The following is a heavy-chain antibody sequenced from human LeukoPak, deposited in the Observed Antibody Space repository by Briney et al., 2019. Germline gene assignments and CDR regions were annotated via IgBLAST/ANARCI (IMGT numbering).Heavy chain of an antibody. Sequence: SETLSLTCAVYDGSFSGYYWSWIRQPPGKGLEWIGEINHSGSTNYNPPLKSRVTISGDPSKNQFSLKLSSVTAADTAVYYCARGLQDSCGYYYFDYWGQGTLVTVSS. CDR2: INHSGST. CDR1: DGSFSGYY. CDR3: ARGLQDSCGYYYFDY. J-gene: IGHJ4*02. D-gene: IGHD3-22*01. V-gene: IGHV4-34*01.